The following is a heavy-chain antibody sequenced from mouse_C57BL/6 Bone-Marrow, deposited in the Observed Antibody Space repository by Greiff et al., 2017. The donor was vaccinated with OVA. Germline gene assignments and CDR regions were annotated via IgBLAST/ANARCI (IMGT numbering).Heavy chain of an antibody. CDR2: IYPGDGDT. CDR3: ARRGFYGSSLWDFDV. V-gene: IGHV1-82*01. CDR1: GYAFSSSW. D-gene: IGHD1-1*01. Sequence: VQLQQSGPELVKPGASVKISCKASGYAFSSSWMNWVKQRPGKGLEWIGRIYPGDGDTNYNGKFKGKATLTADKSSSTAYMQLSSLTSEDSAVYFGARRGFYGSSLWDFDVWGTGTTVTVSS. J-gene: IGHJ1*03.